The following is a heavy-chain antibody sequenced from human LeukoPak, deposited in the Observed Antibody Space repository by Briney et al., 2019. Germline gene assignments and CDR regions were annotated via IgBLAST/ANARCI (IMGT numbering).Heavy chain of an antibody. CDR1: GGSISSGDYY. J-gene: IGHJ6*03. CDR3: ARYSVVVVPAAITSNYYYYYYMDV. Sequence: PSQTLSLTCTVSGGSISSGDYYWSWIRQPPGKGLEWIGYIYYSGSTYYNPSLKSRVTISVDTSKTQFSLKQSSVTAADTAVYYCARYSVVVVPAAITSNYYYYYYMDVWGKGTTVTVSS. CDR2: IYYSGST. D-gene: IGHD2-2*02. V-gene: IGHV4-30-4*08.